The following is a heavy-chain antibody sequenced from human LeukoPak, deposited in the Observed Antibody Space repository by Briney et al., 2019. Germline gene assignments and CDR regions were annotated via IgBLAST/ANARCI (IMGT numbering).Heavy chain of an antibody. CDR3: AKDKQGSGWSNWFDP. CDR2: ISWDGGST. Sequence: PGGSLRFSCATSGFTFHNYDMHWIRQAPGKGLEWVSLISWDGGSTYYADSVKGRFTISRDNSKNSLYLQMNSLRTEDTALYYCAKDKQGSGWSNWFDPWGQGTLVTVSS. J-gene: IGHJ5*02. D-gene: IGHD6-19*01. CDR1: GFTFHNYD. V-gene: IGHV3-43*01.